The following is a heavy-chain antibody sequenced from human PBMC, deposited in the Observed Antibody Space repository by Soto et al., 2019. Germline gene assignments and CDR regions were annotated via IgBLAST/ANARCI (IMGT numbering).Heavy chain of an antibody. D-gene: IGHD6-6*01. CDR2: ISGSGVST. J-gene: IGHJ4*02. CDR3: AKFPARLSYFDY. Sequence: EVQLLQSGGGLVQPGGSLRLSCAASGFPFSSYAMSWVRQAPGEGLEWVSVISGSGVSTYHADSVKGRFTISRDNSKNTLYLKMNSLRAEDTAVYYCAKFPARLSYFDYWGQGTLVTVSS. V-gene: IGHV3-23*01. CDR1: GFPFSSYA.